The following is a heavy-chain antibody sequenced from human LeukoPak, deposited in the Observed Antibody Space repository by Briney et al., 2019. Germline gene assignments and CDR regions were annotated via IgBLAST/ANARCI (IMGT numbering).Heavy chain of an antibody. CDR2: ISYGGSNK. CDR3: ARDRGDRRYSSSWYWFDP. Sequence: GRSLRLSCAASGFTFSSYAMHWVRQAPGKGLEWVAVISYGGSNKYYADSVKGRFTISRDNSKNTLYLQMNSLRAEDTAVYYCARDRGDRRYSSSWYWFDPWGQGTLVTVSS. J-gene: IGHJ5*02. D-gene: IGHD6-13*01. V-gene: IGHV3-30-3*01. CDR1: GFTFSSYA.